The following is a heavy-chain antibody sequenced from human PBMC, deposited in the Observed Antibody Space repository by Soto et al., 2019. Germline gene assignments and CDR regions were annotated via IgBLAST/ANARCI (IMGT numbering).Heavy chain of an antibody. CDR3: ARETAAAGSITYYYYYGMDV. D-gene: IGHD6-13*01. CDR2: ISYDGSNK. V-gene: IGHV3-30-3*01. CDR1: GFTFSSYA. J-gene: IGHJ6*02. Sequence: GGSLRLSCAASGFTFSSYAMHWVRQAPGKGLEWVAVISYDGSNKYYADSVKGRFTISRDNSKNTLYLQMNSPRAEDTAVYYCARETAAAGSITYYYYYGMDVWGQGTTVTVSS.